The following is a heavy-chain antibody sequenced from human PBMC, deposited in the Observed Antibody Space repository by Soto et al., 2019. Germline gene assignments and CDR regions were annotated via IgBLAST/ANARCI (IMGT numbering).Heavy chain of an antibody. CDR3: ARGDDYNDGVYASDI. J-gene: IGHJ3*02. CDR1: GFTFSDHY. D-gene: IGHD2-8*01. CDR2: IRDKANSYTT. Sequence: EVQMVESGGGLVQPGRSLKLSCAASGFTFSDHYMDWVRQAPGKGLEWVGRIRDKANSYTTEYAASVKGRFTISRHDSKNSLYLQMNSLKTEDTAVYYCARGDDYNDGVYASDIWGQGTMVTVSS. V-gene: IGHV3-72*01.